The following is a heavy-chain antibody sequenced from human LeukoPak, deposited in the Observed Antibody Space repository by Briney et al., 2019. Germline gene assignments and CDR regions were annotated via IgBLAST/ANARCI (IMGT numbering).Heavy chain of an antibody. D-gene: IGHD3-22*01. J-gene: IGHJ4*02. Sequence: SETLSLTCTVSGGSISSYYWSWIRQPAGKGLEWIGRIYTSGSTNYNPSLKSRVTMSVDTSKNQFSLKLSSVTAADTAVYYCARRSGVLDSRDYRYHFDFWGQGTLVTVSS. CDR2: IYTSGST. CDR3: ARRSGVLDSRDYRYHFDF. V-gene: IGHV4-4*07. CDR1: GGSISSYY.